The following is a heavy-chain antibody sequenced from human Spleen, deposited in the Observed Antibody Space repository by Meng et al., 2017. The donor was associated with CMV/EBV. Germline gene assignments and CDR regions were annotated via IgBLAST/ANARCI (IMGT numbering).Heavy chain of an antibody. V-gene: IGHV2-5*02. CDR1: FSLSTGGMG. Sequence: FSLSTGGMGVGWIRQPPGKALEWLALIYWDDDKRYSPSLKSRLTITKDTSKNQVVLTMTNMDPVDTATYYCAHRDYCSGGTCTFDYWGQGTLVTVSS. D-gene: IGHD2-15*01. CDR3: AHRDYCSGGTCTFDY. J-gene: IGHJ4*02. CDR2: IYWDDDK.